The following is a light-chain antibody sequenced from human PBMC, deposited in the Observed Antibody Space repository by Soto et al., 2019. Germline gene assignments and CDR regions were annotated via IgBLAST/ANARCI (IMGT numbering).Light chain of an antibody. J-gene: IGKJ1*01. CDR3: QHYAGSPWT. CDR2: GAS. CDR1: QSVSKY. Sequence: EIVLTQSPGTLSLSPGERATLSCRASQSVSKYLAWYQQKPGQAPKLIIYGASSRATGIPARFSGSGSGTDFTVTISRLEPEDFAVNYCQHYAGSPWTFGQGTKVEIK. V-gene: IGKV3-20*01.